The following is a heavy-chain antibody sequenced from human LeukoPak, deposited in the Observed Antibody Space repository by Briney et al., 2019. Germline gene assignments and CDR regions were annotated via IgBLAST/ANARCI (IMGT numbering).Heavy chain of an antibody. CDR1: GFTFSSYA. J-gene: IGHJ1*01. CDR2: ISGTDGTP. D-gene: IGHD2-21*01. CDR3: VRAELWWPRSRAGYFQH. Sequence: PGGSLRLSCAASGFTFSSYAMGWVRQAPGKGLEYISISGTDGTPYYADSVKGRFTISRDNSKSTLYLQMNSMRAEDTAVYYCVRAELWWPRSRAGYFQHWGQGTLVTVSS. V-gene: IGHV3-23*01.